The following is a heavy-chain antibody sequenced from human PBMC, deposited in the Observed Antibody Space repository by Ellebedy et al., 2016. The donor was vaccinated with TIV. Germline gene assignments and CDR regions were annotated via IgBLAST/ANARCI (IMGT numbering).Heavy chain of an antibody. Sequence: GESLKISXAGSGFIFSSSAVNWDRQAPGKRLEWVSGFTDSGSRTFYSDTEKGRFTIPRDNYEKTVYLQMNSMRAEDTAVYYCAKDLGKGVTLDAFDIWGQGTTVIVSS. V-gene: IGHV3-23*01. CDR3: AKDLGKGVTLDAFDI. CDR1: GFIFSSSA. J-gene: IGHJ3*02. CDR2: FTDSGSRT. D-gene: IGHD3-3*01.